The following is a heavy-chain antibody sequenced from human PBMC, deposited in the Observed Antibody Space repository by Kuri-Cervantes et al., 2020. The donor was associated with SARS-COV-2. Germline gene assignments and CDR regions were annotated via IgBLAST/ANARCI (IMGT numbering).Heavy chain of an antibody. D-gene: IGHD1-1*01. J-gene: IGHJ4*02. CDR3: VRDGDHWNFDY. CDR2: ISSISSYI. Sequence: GGSLRLSCAASGFTFSGHWIHWVRQAPGKGLEWASSISSISSYIYYADSVKGRFTISRDNAKNSLYLQMNSLRAEDTAVYYCVRDGDHWNFDYWGQGTLVTVSS. CDR1: GFTFSGHW. V-gene: IGHV3-21*01.